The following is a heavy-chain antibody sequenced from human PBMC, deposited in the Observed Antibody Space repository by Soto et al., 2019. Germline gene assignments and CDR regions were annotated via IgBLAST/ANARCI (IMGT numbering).Heavy chain of an antibody. J-gene: IGHJ6*02. CDR3: AKGGYSGGWLYYYYFYGMDV. D-gene: IGHD6-19*01. CDR2: ISYDGSNK. CDR1: GFTFSSYG. V-gene: IGHV3-30*18. Sequence: GGSLRLSCAASGFTFSSYGMHWVRQAPGKGLEWVAVISYDGSNKYYADSVKGRFTISRDNSKNTLYLQMNSLRAEDTAVYYCAKGGYSGGWLYYYYFYGMDVWGQGTTVTVSS.